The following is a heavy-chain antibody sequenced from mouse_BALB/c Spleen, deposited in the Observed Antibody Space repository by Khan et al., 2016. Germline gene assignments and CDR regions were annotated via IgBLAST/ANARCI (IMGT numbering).Heavy chain of an antibody. Sequence: QVQLQQSGAELMKPGASVKISCKATGYTFRSYWIEWVKQRPGHGLEWIGEILPGGGTTNYNEKFQGKAIFTAASSSNTAYMHFSSLTSEDSAVSYCARRRDYGSSPAWFAYWGQGTLVTVSA. D-gene: IGHD1-1*01. CDR1: GYTFRSYW. CDR2: ILPGGGTT. J-gene: IGHJ3*01. V-gene: IGHV1-9*01. CDR3: ARRRDYGSSPAWFAY.